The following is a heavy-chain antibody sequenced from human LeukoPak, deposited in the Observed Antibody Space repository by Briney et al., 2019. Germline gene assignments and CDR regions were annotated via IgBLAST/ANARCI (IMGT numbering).Heavy chain of an antibody. J-gene: IGHJ4*02. CDR3: AALTGGIDY. CDR1: GFTFSSYE. CDR2: ISSSGSTI. D-gene: IGHD3-16*01. V-gene: IGHV3-48*03. Sequence: GGSLRLSCAASGFTFSSYEMNWVRQAPGKGLEWVSYISSSGSTIYYADSVKGRFTISRDNSKNTLYLQMNSLRAEDTAVYYCAALTGGIDYWGQGTLVTVSS.